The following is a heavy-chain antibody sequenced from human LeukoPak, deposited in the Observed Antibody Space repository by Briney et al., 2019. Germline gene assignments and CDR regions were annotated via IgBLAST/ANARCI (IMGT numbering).Heavy chain of an antibody. CDR1: GFTFSSYS. V-gene: IGHV3-21*01. CDR3: ARGSTYYYDSSGYYPDAFDI. Sequence: GGSLRLSCAASGFTFSSYSMNWVRQAPGKGLEWVSSISSSSSYIYYADSVKGRFTISRDNAKNSLYLQMNSLRAEDTAVYYCARGSTYYYDSSGYYPDAFDIWGQGTMVTVPS. J-gene: IGHJ3*02. D-gene: IGHD3-22*01. CDR2: ISSSSSYI.